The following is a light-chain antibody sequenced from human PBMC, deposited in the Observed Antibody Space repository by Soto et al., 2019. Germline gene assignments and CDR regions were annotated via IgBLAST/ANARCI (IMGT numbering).Light chain of an antibody. CDR2: SAS. V-gene: IGKV1-39*01. Sequence: DIQMTHSPSSLSASVLDIVTITFRSSERINNYLNWYQQKPGRAPKLLIYSASSLQSGVPSRFSGIGSVTDFTDFTLTISSLKTEDLARVEKERPETSPLRFGQGTKVDIK. CDR1: ERINNY. J-gene: IGKJ1*01. CDR3: ERPETSPLR.